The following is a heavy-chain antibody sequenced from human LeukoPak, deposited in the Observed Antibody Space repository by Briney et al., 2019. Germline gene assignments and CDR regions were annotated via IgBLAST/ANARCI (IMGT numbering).Heavy chain of an antibody. CDR2: IYPGDSDT. V-gene: IGHV5-51*01. CDR1: GYSFSTYW. CDR3: ARLDKGFVEPVLDY. D-gene: IGHD2-2*03. J-gene: IGHJ4*02. Sequence: GESLKISCEGSGYSFSTYWIGWVRQMPGKGLEWMGIIYPGDSDTRYSPSFQGQVTISVDKSIRTAYLQWSSLEASDTAMYYCARLDKGFVEPVLDYWGQGTRVTVSS.